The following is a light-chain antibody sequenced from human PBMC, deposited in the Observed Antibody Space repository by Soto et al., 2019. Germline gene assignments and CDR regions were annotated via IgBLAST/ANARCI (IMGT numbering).Light chain of an antibody. V-gene: IGKV3-20*01. CDR1: QSVGSSQ. CDR2: GAS. J-gene: IGKJ1*01. Sequence: EIVLTQSPGTLSLSPGERATLSCRASQSVGSSQLAWYQQKPGQAPRLVMHGASSRATDTPDRFSGSGSGTDFTLTISRLEPEDFAVYYCQQYGSSPRTFGQGTKVEIK. CDR3: QQYGSSPRT.